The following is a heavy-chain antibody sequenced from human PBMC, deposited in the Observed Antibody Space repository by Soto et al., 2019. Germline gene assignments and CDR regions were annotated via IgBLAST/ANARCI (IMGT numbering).Heavy chain of an antibody. CDR3: AHRVLRTVFGLVTTTAIYFDF. J-gene: IGHJ4*02. D-gene: IGHD3-3*01. CDR1: GFSLTTSGVG. Sequence: QITLNESGPTQVKPRQTLTLTCTFPGFSLTTSGVGVGWIRQSPGKAPPGLALIYWDDDKRYSPSLKSRLTITKATPKNRVVLTMPDLDPADTATYYCAHRVLRTVFGLVTTTAIYFDFWGQGTPVAVSS. CDR2: IYWDDDK. V-gene: IGHV2-5*02.